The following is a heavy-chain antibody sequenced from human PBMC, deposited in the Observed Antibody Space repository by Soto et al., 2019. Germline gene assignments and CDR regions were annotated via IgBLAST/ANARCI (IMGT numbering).Heavy chain of an antibody. J-gene: IGHJ5*01. D-gene: IGHD3-10*01. CDR1: GGTFSSYA. V-gene: IGHV1-69*06. Sequence: GASVKVSCKASGGTFSSYAISWVRQAPGQGLEWMGGIIPIFGTANYAQKFQGRVTITADKSTSTAYMELSSLRSEDTAVYYCARNSMVRGVIIAPKYNWFDSWGQGTLVTVSS. CDR3: ARNSMVRGVIIAPKYNWFDS. CDR2: IIPIFGTA.